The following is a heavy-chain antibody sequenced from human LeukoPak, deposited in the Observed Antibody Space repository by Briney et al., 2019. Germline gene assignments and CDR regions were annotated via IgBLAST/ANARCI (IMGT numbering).Heavy chain of an antibody. CDR3: ASHYFYAFDI. J-gene: IGHJ3*02. Sequence: GGPLRLSCAASGFTSRNYWMSWVRQAPGKGLEWVANIKQDGSEKYYVDSVKGRFTISRDNAKNSLYLQMNSLRAEDTAVYYCASHYFYAFDIWGHGTMVTVSS. D-gene: IGHD3-16*01. CDR2: IKQDGSEK. CDR1: GFTSRNYW. V-gene: IGHV3-7*01.